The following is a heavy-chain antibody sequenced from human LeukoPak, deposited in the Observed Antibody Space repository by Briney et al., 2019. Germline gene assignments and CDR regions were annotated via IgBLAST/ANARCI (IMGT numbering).Heavy chain of an antibody. CDR1: GYTFTCFY. CDR3: ARDQCSSTSCYPSYYYGMDV. D-gene: IGHD2-2*01. J-gene: IGHJ6*02. V-gene: IGHV1-2*02. CDR2: INPNSGGT. Sequence: GASVTVSFKSSGYTFTCFYMHWVRQAPGQGLEWMGWINPNSGGTNYAQKFQGRVTMTRDTSISTAYMELSRLRSDDTAVYYCARDQCSSTSCYPSYYYGMDVWGQGTTVTVSS.